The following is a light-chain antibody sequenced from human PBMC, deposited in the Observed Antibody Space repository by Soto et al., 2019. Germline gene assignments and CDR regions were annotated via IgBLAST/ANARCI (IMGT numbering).Light chain of an antibody. CDR3: QQYGSSPRT. V-gene: IGKV3-20*01. CDR2: DAS. J-gene: IGKJ1*01. CDR1: QSVSSNF. Sequence: EIVLTQSPGTLSLSPGERATLSCRASQSVSSNFLAWYQQKPGQAPRLLISDASNRATGIPDRFSGSGSGTDFTLTISRLEPEDFAVYYCQQYGSSPRTFGQGTKVEI.